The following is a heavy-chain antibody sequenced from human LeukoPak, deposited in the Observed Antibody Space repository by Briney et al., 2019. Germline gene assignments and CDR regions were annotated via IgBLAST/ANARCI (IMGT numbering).Heavy chain of an antibody. CDR2: INPNSGGT. CDR3: AREATDYGGYPSYYYYMDV. Sequence: GASVKVSCKASGYTFTGYYMHWVRQAPGQGLEWMGWINPNSGGTNYAQNFQGRVTMTRDTSISTAYMELSRLRSDDTAVYYCAREATDYGGYPSYYYYMDVWGKGTTVTVSS. CDR1: GYTFTGYY. D-gene: IGHD4-17*01. J-gene: IGHJ6*03. V-gene: IGHV1-2*02.